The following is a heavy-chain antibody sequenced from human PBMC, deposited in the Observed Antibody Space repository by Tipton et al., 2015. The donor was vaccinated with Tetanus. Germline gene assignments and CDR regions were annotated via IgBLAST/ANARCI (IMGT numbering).Heavy chain of an antibody. CDR3: ARRSVSARFDD. D-gene: IGHD6-6*01. Sequence: TLSLTCTVSGGSISSFYWSWIRQSPGRGLEWIGYIYYTGNTNYNPSLKSRVTISADMPKNQFSLKLRSVTAADTAVYYCARRSVSARFDDWGQGAQVTVSS. V-gene: IGHV4-59*12. CDR2: IYYTGNT. CDR1: GGSISSFY. J-gene: IGHJ4*02.